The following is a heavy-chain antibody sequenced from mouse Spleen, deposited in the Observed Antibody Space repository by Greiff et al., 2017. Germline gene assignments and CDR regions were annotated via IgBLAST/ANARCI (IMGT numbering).Heavy chain of an antibody. J-gene: IGHJ2*01. D-gene: IGHD1-1*01. CDR1: GYTFTSYW. CDR2: IYPGSGST. V-gene: IGHV1-55*01. CDR3: ARSATVVARYFDY. Sequence: VQLQQSGAELVRPGASVKMSCKASGYTFTSYWITWVKQRPGQGLEWIGDIYPGSGSTNYNEKFKSKATLTVDTSSSTAYMQLSSLTSEDSAVYYCARSATVVARYFDYWGQGTTLTVSS.